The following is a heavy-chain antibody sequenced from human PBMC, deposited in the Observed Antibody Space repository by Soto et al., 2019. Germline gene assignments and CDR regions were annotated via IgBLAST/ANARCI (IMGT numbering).Heavy chain of an antibody. CDR1: GYTFTSYG. V-gene: IGHV1-18*04. J-gene: IGHJ4*02. Sequence: ASVKVSCKASGYTFTSYGISWVRQAPGQGLEWMGWISAYNGNTNYAQKLQGRVTMTTATSTSTAYMELRSLRSDDTAVYYCARDTDDSSGYYQWDYWGQGTLVTVSS. CDR3: ARDTDDSSGYYQWDY. D-gene: IGHD3-22*01. CDR2: ISAYNGNT.